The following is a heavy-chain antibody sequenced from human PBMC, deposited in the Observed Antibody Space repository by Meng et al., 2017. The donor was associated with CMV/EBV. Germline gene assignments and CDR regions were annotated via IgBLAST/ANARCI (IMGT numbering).Heavy chain of an antibody. CDR1: GGSIRSYD. V-gene: IGHV4-4*07. D-gene: IGHD4-23*01. Sequence: VQLVGSGPGLVKPSETLSPTGTVSGGSIRSYDWSWLRKPAGKGLEWIGRIYTSGSTNYNPSLKSRVTMSVDTSKNQFSLKLSSVTAADTAVYYCARVLRWNGVIDYWGQGTLVTVSS. CDR3: ARVLRWNGVIDY. J-gene: IGHJ4*02. CDR2: IYTSGST.